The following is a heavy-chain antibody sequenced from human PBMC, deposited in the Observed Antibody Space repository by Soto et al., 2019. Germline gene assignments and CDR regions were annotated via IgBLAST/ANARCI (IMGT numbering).Heavy chain of an antibody. CDR1: GYTFTSYG. CDR3: ARVIETYYYDSSGYCPLDY. J-gene: IGHJ4*02. CDR2: ISAYNGNT. V-gene: IGHV1-18*01. D-gene: IGHD3-22*01. Sequence: ASVKVSCKASGYTFTSYGISWVRQAPGQGLEWMGWISAYNGNTNYAQKLQGRVTMTTDTSTSTAYMELRSLRSDDTAVYYCARVIETYYYDSSGYCPLDYWGQGTLVTVSS.